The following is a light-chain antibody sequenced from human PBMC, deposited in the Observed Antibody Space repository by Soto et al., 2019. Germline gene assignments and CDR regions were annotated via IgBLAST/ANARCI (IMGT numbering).Light chain of an antibody. CDR1: SSDVGGYNY. CDR2: TVS. CDR3: SSYSSSTTLEV. J-gene: IGLJ2*01. Sequence: QSALTQPASVSGSPGQSITISCTGTSSDVGGYNYVSWYQQHPGKAPKLMIYTVSNRPSGVSNRFSGSKSGNTASLTISGLQAEDEADYYGSSYSSSTTLEVFGGGTKLTVL. V-gene: IGLV2-14*01.